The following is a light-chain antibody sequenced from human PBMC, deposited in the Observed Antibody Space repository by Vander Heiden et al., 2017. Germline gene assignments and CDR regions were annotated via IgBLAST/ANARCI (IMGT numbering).Light chain of an antibody. V-gene: IGKV2-30*01. CDR1: PTLIYSDGNSY. Sequence: VVMTPSPLSLPVPLGQPPSISRRSSPTLIYSDGNSYLNWFQQRPGQAPRRLIYKVSNRDTGVPDRFSGSGSGTDFTLKISRVEAEDVGVYYCKQDTNWPWTFGQGTKVEIK. CDR3: KQDTNWPWT. J-gene: IGKJ1*01. CDR2: KVS.